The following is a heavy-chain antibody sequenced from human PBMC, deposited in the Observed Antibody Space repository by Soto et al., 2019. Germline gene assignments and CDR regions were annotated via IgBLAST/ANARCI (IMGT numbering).Heavy chain of an antibody. J-gene: IGHJ3*01. CDR3: GTDQWGGAFDL. Sequence: GGSLRLSCATSDFTISPYWMTWVRQTPGQGLEFVANIKEDGSVTNYVDSVKGRFTISRDNAKNSLYLQMNSLRAEDTAVYYCGTDQWGGAFDLWGRGATVTVSS. CDR1: DFTISPYW. CDR2: IKEDGSVT. D-gene: IGHD3-10*01. V-gene: IGHV3-7*01.